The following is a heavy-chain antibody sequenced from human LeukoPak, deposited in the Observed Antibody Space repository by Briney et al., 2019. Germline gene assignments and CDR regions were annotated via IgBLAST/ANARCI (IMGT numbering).Heavy chain of an antibody. CDR2: ISYDGSNK. Sequence: PGGSLRLSCAASGFTFSSYAMHWVRQAPGKGLEWVAVISYDGSNKYYADSVKGRFTISRDNSKNTLYLQMNSLRAEDTAVYYCARDRQWLGNHGAFDIWGQGTMVTVSS. CDR1: GFTFSSYA. V-gene: IGHV3-30-3*01. D-gene: IGHD6-19*01. J-gene: IGHJ3*02. CDR3: ARDRQWLGNHGAFDI.